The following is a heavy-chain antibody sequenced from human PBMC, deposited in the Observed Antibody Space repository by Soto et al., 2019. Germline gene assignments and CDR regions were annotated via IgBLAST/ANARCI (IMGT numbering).Heavy chain of an antibody. Sequence: SETLSLTCTVSGGSVSSGSYYWSWIRQPPGKGLEWIGYIYYSGSTNYNPSLKSRVTISVDTSKNQFSLKLSSVTAADTAVYYCAKDDEGYYYYGMDVWGQGTTVTVSS. V-gene: IGHV4-61*01. J-gene: IGHJ6*02. CDR1: GGSVSSGSYY. CDR2: IYYSGST. CDR3: AKDDEGYYYYGMDV.